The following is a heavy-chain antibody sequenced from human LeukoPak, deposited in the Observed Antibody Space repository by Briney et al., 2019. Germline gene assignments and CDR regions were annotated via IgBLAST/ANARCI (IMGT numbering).Heavy chain of an antibody. Sequence: GESLKISCKASGYRFTSYWIGWVRPMPGKGLEWMGIIDPSDSETRYTPSFQGQVTISVDESLTTAYLQWTSLKASDTAMYYCARQTAMGRSGDYWGQGTQVTVSS. CDR2: IDPSDSET. J-gene: IGHJ4*02. V-gene: IGHV5-51*01. D-gene: IGHD5-18*01. CDR1: GYRFTSYW. CDR3: ARQTAMGRSGDY.